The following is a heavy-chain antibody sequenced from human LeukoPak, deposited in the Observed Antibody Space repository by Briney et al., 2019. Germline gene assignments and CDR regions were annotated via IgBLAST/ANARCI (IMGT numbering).Heavy chain of an antibody. D-gene: IGHD6-13*01. CDR1: GFTFSTYT. CDR2: ISSSSSYI. J-gene: IGHJ4*02. CDR3: ARDGPAAAGSAPDY. Sequence: PGGSLRLSCAASGFTFSTYTMNWVRQAPGKGLEWVSSISSSSSYIYYADSVKGRFSISRDNVEKSLYLQMNSLRAEDTAVYYCARDGPAAAGSAPDYWGQGTLVIVSS. V-gene: IGHV3-21*01.